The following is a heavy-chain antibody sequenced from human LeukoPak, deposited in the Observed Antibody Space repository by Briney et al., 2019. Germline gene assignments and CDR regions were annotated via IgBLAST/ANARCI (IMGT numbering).Heavy chain of an antibody. V-gene: IGHV1-2*02. CDR2: INPNSGGT. Sequence: ASVKVSCKASGYTFTGYYMHWVRQAPGQGLEWMGWINPNSGGTNYAQKFQSRVTMTRDTSISTAYMELSRLRSDDTAVYYCARDISLVVAATQDYWGQGTLVTVSS. D-gene: IGHD2-15*01. J-gene: IGHJ4*02. CDR1: GYTFTGYY. CDR3: ARDISLVVAATQDY.